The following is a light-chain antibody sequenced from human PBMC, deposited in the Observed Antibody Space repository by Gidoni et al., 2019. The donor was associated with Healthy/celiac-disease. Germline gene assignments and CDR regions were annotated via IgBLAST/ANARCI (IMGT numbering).Light chain of an antibody. V-gene: IGKV1-39*01. Sequence: DIQMTQSPSSLSASVGDRVTITCRASQSISSYFNWYQQKPGKAPKLLIYAASSLQSGVPSRFRGSGSGTDCNLTISSLQPEDFATYYCQQSYSTPRTFGQGTKVEIK. CDR2: AAS. CDR1: QSISSY. CDR3: QQSYSTPRT. J-gene: IGKJ1*01.